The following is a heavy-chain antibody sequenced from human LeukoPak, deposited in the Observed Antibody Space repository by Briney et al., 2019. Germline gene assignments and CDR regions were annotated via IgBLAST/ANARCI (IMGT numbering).Heavy chain of an antibody. CDR3: ARGSAAAADFDY. J-gene: IGHJ4*02. D-gene: IGHD6-13*01. CDR1: GYTFTGYY. V-gene: IGHV1-18*04. CDR2: ISAYNGNT. Sequence: PVASVKVSCTASGYTFTGYYMHWVRQAPGQGLEWMGWISAYNGNTNYAQKLQGRVTMTTDTPTSTAYMELRSLRSDDTAVYYCARGSAAAADFDYWGQGTLVTVSS.